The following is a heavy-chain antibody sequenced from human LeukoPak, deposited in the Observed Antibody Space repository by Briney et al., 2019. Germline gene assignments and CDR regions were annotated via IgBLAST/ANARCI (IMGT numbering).Heavy chain of an antibody. CDR3: ASWGWGDIVVVPAATDAFDI. CDR1: GGFISSSSYY. V-gene: IGHV4-39*01. Sequence: SETLSLTCTVSGGFISSSSYYWGWIRQPPGKGLEWIGSIYYSGSTYYNPSLKSRVTISVDTSKNQFSLKLSSVTAADTAVYYCASWGWGDIVVVPAATDAFDIWGQGTMVTVTS. D-gene: IGHD2-2*01. CDR2: IYYSGST. J-gene: IGHJ3*02.